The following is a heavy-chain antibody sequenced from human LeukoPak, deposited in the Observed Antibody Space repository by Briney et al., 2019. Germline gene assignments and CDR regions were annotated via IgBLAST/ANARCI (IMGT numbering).Heavy chain of an antibody. V-gene: IGHV3-23*01. CDR1: GFXFSSYA. J-gene: IGHJ4*02. CDR3: AKDDRPIVGATGYFDY. CDR2: ISGSGGST. D-gene: IGHD1-26*01. Sequence: GGSLRLSCGASGFXFSSYAMSWVRQAPGKGLEWVSSISGSGGSTNSADSVKGRFTISRDNSKNTLYLQMNSLRAEDTAVYYCAKDDRPIVGATGYFDYWGQGTLVTVSS.